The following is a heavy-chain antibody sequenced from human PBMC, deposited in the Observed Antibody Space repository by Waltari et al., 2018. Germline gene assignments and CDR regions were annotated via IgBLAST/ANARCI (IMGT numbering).Heavy chain of an antibody. Sequence: QVQLQESGPGLVKPSETLSLTCAVSGYSISSGYYWGWIRQPPGKGLEWIGSIYHSGRTYYTPPLKSRVTIAVDTSKNQFSLNLSSVTAADTAVYYCARDQGPHSGWLSGYYYYYGMDVWGQGTTVTVSS. CDR2: IYHSGRT. CDR3: ARDQGPHSGWLSGYYYYYGMDV. D-gene: IGHD6-19*01. CDR1: GYSISSGYY. J-gene: IGHJ6*02. V-gene: IGHV4-38-2*02.